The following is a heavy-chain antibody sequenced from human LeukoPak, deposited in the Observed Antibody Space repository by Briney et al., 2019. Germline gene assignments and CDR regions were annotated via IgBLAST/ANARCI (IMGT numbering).Heavy chain of an antibody. CDR2: TYYRSKWYN. D-gene: IGHD6-6*01. CDR1: GDSVSSNSAA. CDR3: ASTRKSTYSSSHFDY. J-gene: IGHJ4*02. V-gene: IGHV6-1*01. Sequence: SPTLSLTFAISGDSVSSNSAAWNWIRQSPSRGLEWLGSTYYRSKWYNDYAVSVKSRITINPDTSKNQFSLQLNSVTPEDTAVYYCASTRKSTYSSSHFDYWGQGTLVTVSS.